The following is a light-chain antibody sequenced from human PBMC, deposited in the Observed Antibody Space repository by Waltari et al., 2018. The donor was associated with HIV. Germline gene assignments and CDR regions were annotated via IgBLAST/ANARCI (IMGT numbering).Light chain of an antibody. J-gene: IGLJ1*01. V-gene: IGLV1-47*01. CDR2: RDN. Sequence: QSVLTQPPSASATPGQRVTISCSGGSSNIGTNYVFWYQQLPGTAPKLLIFRDNERPSGVPDRCSGSRSGTSASLVISGLRSEDEAEYYCAAWDDSLNGFYVFGSGTRVTVL. CDR3: AAWDDSLNGFYV. CDR1: SSNIGTNY.